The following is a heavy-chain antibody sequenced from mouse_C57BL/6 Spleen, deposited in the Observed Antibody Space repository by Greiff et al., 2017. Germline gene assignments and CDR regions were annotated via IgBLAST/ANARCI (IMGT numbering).Heavy chain of an antibody. CDR1: GFSLTSYG. Sequence: VKLQQSGPGLVQPSQSLSITCTVSGFSLTSYGVHWVRQSPGKGLEWLGVIWRGGSTDYNAAFISRLSICKKKSKSQVFFTLNCLLTDDTAIYYCARTLHYSNYWFAYWGQGTLVTVSA. D-gene: IGHD2-5*01. CDR2: IWRGGST. V-gene: IGHV2-2*01. CDR3: ARTLHYSNYWFAY. J-gene: IGHJ3*01.